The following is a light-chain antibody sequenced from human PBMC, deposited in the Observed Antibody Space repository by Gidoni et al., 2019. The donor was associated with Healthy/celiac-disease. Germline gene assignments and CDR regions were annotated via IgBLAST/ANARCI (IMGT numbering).Light chain of an antibody. V-gene: IGKV1-39*01. CDR3: QQSYSTPQT. Sequence: DIQMTQSPSSLSASVGDRVTITCRASQSISSYLHWYQQKPGKAPKLLIYAASSLQSGVPSRCSGSGSGTDFTLTISSLQPEDFATYYCQQSYSTPQTFGQGTKVEIK. J-gene: IGKJ1*01. CDR2: AAS. CDR1: QSISSY.